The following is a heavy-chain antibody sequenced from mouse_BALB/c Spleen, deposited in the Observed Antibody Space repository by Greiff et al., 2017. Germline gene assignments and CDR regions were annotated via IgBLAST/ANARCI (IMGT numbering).Heavy chain of an antibody. D-gene: IGHD1-1*01. J-gene: IGHJ2*01. V-gene: IGHV2-6-5*01. CDR2: IWGGGST. CDR1: GFSLTDYG. CDR3: AKHYYGSSGYFDY. Sequence: VQVVESGPGLVAPSQSLSITCTVSGFSLTDYGVSWIRQPPGKGLEWLGVIWGGGSTYYNSALKSRLSISKDNSKSQVFLKMNSLQTDDTAMYYCAKHYYGSSGYFDYWGQGTTLTVSS.